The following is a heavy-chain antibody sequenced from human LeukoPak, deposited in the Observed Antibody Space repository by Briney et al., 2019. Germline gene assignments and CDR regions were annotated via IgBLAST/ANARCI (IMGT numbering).Heavy chain of an antibody. D-gene: IGHD3-16*02. V-gene: IGHV1-69*06. CDR3: AKGSRLREGGSYRF. CDR1: GGIFSSYA. Sequence: PKASVKVSCKASGGIFSSYAINWVRQAPGQGLEWMGRIIPIFGSANYAQKLQGRVTITADKSTRTAYMELSSLRSEDTALYYCAKGSRLREGGSYRFWGRGTLVTVSS. J-gene: IGHJ4*02. CDR2: IIPIFGSA.